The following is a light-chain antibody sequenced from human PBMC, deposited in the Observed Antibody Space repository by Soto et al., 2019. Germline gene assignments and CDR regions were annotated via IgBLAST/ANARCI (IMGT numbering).Light chain of an antibody. CDR2: KAS. V-gene: IGKV1-17*01. Sequence: DIQMTQSPSSLSASVGDRVTITCQASQNINNYLNWYQQKPGKAPKLLIYKASSLESGVPSRFSGSGSGTEFTLTISSLQSEDFATYYCQQLNSYPLTFGGGTTVDIK. CDR3: QQLNSYPLT. CDR1: QNINNY. J-gene: IGKJ4*01.